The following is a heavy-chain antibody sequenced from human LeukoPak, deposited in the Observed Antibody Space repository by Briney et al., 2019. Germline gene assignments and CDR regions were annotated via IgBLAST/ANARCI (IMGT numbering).Heavy chain of an antibody. Sequence: PGGSLRLSCAASGFTFSSFWMNWLRQAPGKGLEWVANIKQDGSEKYYADSVKGRFTISRDNAKNSLFLQMNSLRAEDTAVYYCARVGIDYLASYHFDQWGQGTLVTVSS. CDR1: GFTFSSFW. V-gene: IGHV3-7*01. J-gene: IGHJ4*02. D-gene: IGHD2/OR15-2a*01. CDR3: ARVGIDYLASYHFDQ. CDR2: IKQDGSEK.